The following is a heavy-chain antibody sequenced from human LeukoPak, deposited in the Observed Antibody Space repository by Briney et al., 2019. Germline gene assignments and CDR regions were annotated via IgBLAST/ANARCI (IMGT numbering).Heavy chain of an antibody. D-gene: IGHD5-12*01. Sequence: ASVKVSCKASGYTFTCYYMHWVRQAPGQGLEWMGWINPNSGGTNYAQKFQGRVTMTRDTSISTAYMELSRLRSDDTAVYYCARKTLNRGFFDPWGQGTPVTVSS. CDR1: GYTFTCYY. CDR2: INPNSGGT. V-gene: IGHV1-2*02. J-gene: IGHJ5*02. CDR3: ARKTLNRGFFDP.